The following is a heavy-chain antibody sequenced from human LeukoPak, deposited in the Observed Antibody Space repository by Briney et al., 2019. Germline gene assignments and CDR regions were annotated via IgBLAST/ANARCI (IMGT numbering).Heavy chain of an antibody. D-gene: IGHD3-3*01. CDR3: ARDTSYDFWSGYFDY. CDR1: GFTFRNYG. V-gene: IGHV3-33*01. J-gene: IGHJ4*02. Sequence: PGGSLRLSCAASGFTFRNYGMHWVRQAPGKGLEWVAVIWYDGSNKYYADSVKGRFTISRDNSKNTLYLQMNSLRAEDTAVYYCARDTSYDFWSGYFDYWGQGTLVTVSS. CDR2: IWYDGSNK.